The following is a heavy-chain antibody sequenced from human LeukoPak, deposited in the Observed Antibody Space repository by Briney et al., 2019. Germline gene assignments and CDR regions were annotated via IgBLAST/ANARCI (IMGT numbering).Heavy chain of an antibody. CDR1: GFNFSDYY. CDR2: ISSTSTTI. V-gene: IGHV3-11*04. D-gene: IGHD3-9*01. J-gene: IGHJ5*02. Sequence: GGSLRLSCAASGFNFSDYYMSWIRQAPGKGLEWVSYISSTSTTIYYADSVKGRFTISRDNAKNSLYLQMNSLTVEDTALYYCARSQRYITGYNWFDPWGQGTLVTVSS. CDR3: ARSQRYITGYNWFDP.